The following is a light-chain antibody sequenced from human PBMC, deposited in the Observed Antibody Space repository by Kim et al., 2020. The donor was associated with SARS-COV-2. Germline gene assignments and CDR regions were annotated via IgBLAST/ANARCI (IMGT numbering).Light chain of an antibody. CDR2: DVS. Sequence: QSITISCTGTSSDVGGYNYVSLYQQHPGKAPKLMIYDVSNRPSGVSNRFSGSKSGNTASLTISGLQAEDEADYYCSSYTSSSPNWVFGGGTQLTVL. V-gene: IGLV2-14*03. J-gene: IGLJ3*02. CDR3: SSYTSSSPNWV. CDR1: SSDVGGYNY.